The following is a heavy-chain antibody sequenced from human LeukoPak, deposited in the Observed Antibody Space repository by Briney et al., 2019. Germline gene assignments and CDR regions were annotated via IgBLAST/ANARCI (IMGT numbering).Heavy chain of an antibody. CDR3: ARYVDPARGAFDI. Sequence: PSETLSLTCTVSGDSVSSGTYYWTWIRQPAGKGLEWIGRIYTSGSANFDPSLKSRVSISLDTSQNQFSLNLNSVTAADTAVYYCARYVDPARGAFDIWGQGTMVTVSS. D-gene: IGHD6-6*01. CDR1: GDSVSSGTYY. J-gene: IGHJ3*02. CDR2: IYTSGSA. V-gene: IGHV4-61*10.